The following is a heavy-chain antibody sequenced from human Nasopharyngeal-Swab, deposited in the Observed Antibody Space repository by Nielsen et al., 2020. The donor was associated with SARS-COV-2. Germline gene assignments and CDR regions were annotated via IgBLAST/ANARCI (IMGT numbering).Heavy chain of an antibody. CDR3: ATSSVFGELLGYYYGMDV. V-gene: IGHV1-2*06. Sequence: ASVKVSCKASGYTFTGYYMHWVRQAPGQGLEWMGRINPNSGGTNYAQKFQGRVTMTRDTSISTAYMELSSLRSEDTAVYYCATSSVFGELLGYYYGMDVWGQGTTVTVSS. D-gene: IGHD3-10*02. CDR1: GYTFTGYY. CDR2: INPNSGGT. J-gene: IGHJ6*02.